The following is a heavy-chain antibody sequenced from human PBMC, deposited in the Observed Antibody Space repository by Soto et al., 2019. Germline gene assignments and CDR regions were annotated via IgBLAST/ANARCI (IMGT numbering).Heavy chain of an antibody. CDR1: GGSFSGHS. CDR2: INHSGRV. V-gene: IGHV4-34*01. CDR3: STRAYDTNGYYRFDS. Sequence: ETLSLTCAVYGGSFSGHSWTWIRQSPGKGLEWIGDINHSGRVDYSPSLKSRVTISLDTSKNQFSLTLSAVTAADTAMYYCSTRAYDTNGYYRFDSWGQGALVTVSS. J-gene: IGHJ5*01. D-gene: IGHD3-22*01.